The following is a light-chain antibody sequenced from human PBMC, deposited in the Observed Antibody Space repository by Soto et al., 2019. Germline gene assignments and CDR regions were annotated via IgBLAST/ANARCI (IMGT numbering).Light chain of an antibody. CDR3: QQYQNLWT. Sequence: IGMTQSPATLSMSPGERVTLSCRASQTIYSNVAWYQQRPGQSPRLLIYHASSRATGIPARFSGSGSGTEFPLTINSLQYEDFAVYYCQQYQNLWTFGQGTKVDIK. J-gene: IGKJ1*01. V-gene: IGKV3-15*01. CDR2: HAS. CDR1: QTIYSN.